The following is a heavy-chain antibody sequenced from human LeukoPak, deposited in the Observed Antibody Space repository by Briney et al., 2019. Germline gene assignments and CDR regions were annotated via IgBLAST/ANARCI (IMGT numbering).Heavy chain of an antibody. J-gene: IGHJ5*02. V-gene: IGHV1-8*03. D-gene: IGHD6-13*01. Sequence: ASVKVSCKASGYTFTSYYMHWVRQAPGQGLEWMGWMNPYSANTGYAQNFQGRITITTNTSISTAYMELSSLRSEDTAVYYCARSQQLVLRSPLDPWGQGTLVTVSS. CDR3: ARSQQLVLRSPLDP. CDR2: MNPYSANT. CDR1: GYTFTSYY.